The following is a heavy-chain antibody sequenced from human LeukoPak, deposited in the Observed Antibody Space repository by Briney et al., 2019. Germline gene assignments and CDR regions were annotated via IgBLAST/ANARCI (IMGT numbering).Heavy chain of an antibody. CDR3: ARVLSGSWDWFDP. V-gene: IGHV3-74*01. Sequence: GGSLRLSCAASGFTFSNYWLHWVRQAPGKGLVWVSRINTDGSRITYADSVKGRFTISRDNAMNTVYLQMNSLRAEDTAVYYCARVLSGSWDWFDPWGQGTLVSVSS. J-gene: IGHJ5*02. CDR1: GFTFSNYW. CDR2: INTDGSRI. D-gene: IGHD3-22*01.